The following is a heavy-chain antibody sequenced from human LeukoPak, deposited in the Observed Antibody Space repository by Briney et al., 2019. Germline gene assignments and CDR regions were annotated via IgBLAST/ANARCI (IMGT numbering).Heavy chain of an antibody. CDR3: ARSYAIDVFDI. Sequence: PGGSLRLSCAASGFTFSSYWMSWVRQAPGKGLEWVANIKQDGSEKYYVDAVKGRFTISTNNAKNSLYLQMNSLRAEDTAVYYCARSYAIDVFDIWGQGTMVTVSS. V-gene: IGHV3-7*01. CDR2: IKQDGSEK. CDR1: GFTFSSYW. D-gene: IGHD2-2*01. J-gene: IGHJ3*02.